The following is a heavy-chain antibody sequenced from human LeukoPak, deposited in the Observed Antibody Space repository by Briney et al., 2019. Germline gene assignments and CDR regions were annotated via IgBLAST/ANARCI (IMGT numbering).Heavy chain of an antibody. J-gene: IGHJ4*02. CDR2: IYENGGTT. CDR1: GFTFRSHA. CDR3: AKDQGMVATTGRYYFDY. Sequence: GGSLRLSCVGSGFTFRSHAMSWVRQAPEKGLEFVSGIYENGGTTYYADSVKGRFTISRDNSKNTLYLQMNSLRAEDTAVYYCAKDQGMVATTGRYYFDYWGQGTLVTVSS. D-gene: IGHD5-12*01. V-gene: IGHV3-23*01.